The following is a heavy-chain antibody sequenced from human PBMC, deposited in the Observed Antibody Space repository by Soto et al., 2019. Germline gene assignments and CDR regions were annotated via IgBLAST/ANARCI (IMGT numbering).Heavy chain of an antibody. CDR3: ARSQDSSLRGVGFDP. Sequence: PSETLSLTCTVSGGSISSYYWSWIRQPPGKGLEWIGHIYYSGSTNYNPSLKSRVTISVDTSKNHLSLKLSSVTAADTAVYYCARSQDSSLRGVGFDPWGQGTLVTVSS. J-gene: IGHJ5*02. CDR2: IYYSGST. CDR1: GGSISSYY. D-gene: IGHD6-13*01. V-gene: IGHV4-59*01.